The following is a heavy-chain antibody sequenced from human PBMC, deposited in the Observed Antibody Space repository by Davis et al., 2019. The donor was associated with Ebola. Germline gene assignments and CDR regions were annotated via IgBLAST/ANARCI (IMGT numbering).Heavy chain of an antibody. Sequence: GESLKISCAASGFTVSSNYMSWVRQAPGKGLEWVSVIYSGGSTYYADSVKGRFTISRDNSKNTLYLQMNSLRAEDTAVYYCAKMTTVTTTQNWFDPWGQGTLVTVSS. CDR1: GFTVSSNY. CDR3: AKMTTVTTTQNWFDP. CDR2: IYSGGST. V-gene: IGHV3-66*01. J-gene: IGHJ5*02. D-gene: IGHD4-17*01.